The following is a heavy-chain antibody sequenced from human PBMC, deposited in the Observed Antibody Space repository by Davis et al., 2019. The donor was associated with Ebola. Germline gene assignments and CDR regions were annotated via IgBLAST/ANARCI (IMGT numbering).Heavy chain of an antibody. CDR3: ARDSGYLGYFDY. D-gene: IGHD2-15*01. CDR1: GFTVSSNY. V-gene: IGHV3-66*01. J-gene: IGHJ4*02. CDR2: IYSGGST. Sequence: GESLKISCAASGFTVSSNYMSWVRQAPGKGLEWVSVIYSGGSTYYADSVKGRFTISRDNSKNTLYLQMNSLRAEDTAVYYCARDSGYLGYFDYWGQGTLVTVSS.